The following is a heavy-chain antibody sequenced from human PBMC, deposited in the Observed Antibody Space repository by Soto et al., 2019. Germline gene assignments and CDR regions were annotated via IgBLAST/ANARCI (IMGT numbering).Heavy chain of an antibody. Sequence: QVQLVQSGAEVKKPGASVKVSCKASGYTFTSYGISWVRQAPGQGLEWMGWISAYNGNTNYAQKLQGRVTMTTDTSESTAYRELRSLRSDDTAVYYCARSHIGATIEDPYYYYCMDVCGKGTTVTVSS. D-gene: IGHD5-12*01. CDR1: GYTFTSYG. CDR2: ISAYNGNT. J-gene: IGHJ6*04. V-gene: IGHV1-18*01. CDR3: ARSHIGATIEDPYYYYCMDV.